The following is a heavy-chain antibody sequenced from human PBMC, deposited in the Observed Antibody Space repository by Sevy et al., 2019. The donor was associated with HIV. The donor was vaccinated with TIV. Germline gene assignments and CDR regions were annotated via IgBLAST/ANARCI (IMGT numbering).Heavy chain of an antibody. CDR2: ISHHGTNT. J-gene: IGHJ4*02. Sequence: GGSLRLSCAASGFTFSRYWISWVRQAPGKGLEWVALISHHGTNTYYADSVKGRFTISRDNSKNTLNLQMNSLRTEDTAVYYCAREAGYTTGWSPGNYWGQGTLVTVSS. CDR1: GFTFSRYW. D-gene: IGHD2-8*02. V-gene: IGHV3-30-3*01. CDR3: AREAGYTTGWSPGNY.